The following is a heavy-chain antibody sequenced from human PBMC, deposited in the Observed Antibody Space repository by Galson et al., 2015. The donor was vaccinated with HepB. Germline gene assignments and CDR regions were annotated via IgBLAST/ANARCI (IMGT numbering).Heavy chain of an antibody. CDR1: GFTFDNYA. CDR2: ISWNSGGM. V-gene: IGHV3-9*01. D-gene: IGHD1-26*01. Sequence: SLRLSCAASGFTFDNYAMHWVRQAPGKGLEWVSGISWNSGGMGFADSVKGRFTISRDNAKNSLYLPMNSLRAEDTALYYCVKDAVGATVVWNYYYGMDVWGQGTTVTVSS. J-gene: IGHJ6*02. CDR3: VKDAVGATVVWNYYYGMDV.